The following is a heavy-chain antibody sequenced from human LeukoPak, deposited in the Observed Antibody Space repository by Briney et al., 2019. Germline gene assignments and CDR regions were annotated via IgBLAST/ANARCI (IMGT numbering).Heavy chain of an antibody. CDR1: GYFFPDYY. V-gene: IGHV1-2*02. Sequence: GASVKVSCKASGYFFPDYYIHWLRQAPGQGLQWMGRINPNTGGTDYAQIFQGRVTMTRDTSISTVYMELSSLRPDDTAFFYRARKSSKTFFDWGQGTLVTVSS. J-gene: IGHJ4*02. D-gene: IGHD3-3*01. CDR3: ARKSSKTFFD. CDR2: INPNTGGT.